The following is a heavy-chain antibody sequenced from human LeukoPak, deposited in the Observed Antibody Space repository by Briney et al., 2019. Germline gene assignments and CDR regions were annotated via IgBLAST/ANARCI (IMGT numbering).Heavy chain of an antibody. D-gene: IGHD3-22*01. V-gene: IGHV4-34*01. CDR3: VNYYDSSDYQQPNHFDY. CDR1: GGSFGGYY. Sequence: SETLSLTCAVYGGSFGGYYWSWIRQPPGKGLDWIGSIYYSGSTYYNPSLKSRFTISVDTSKNQFSLKLSSVTAADTAVYYCVNYYDSSDYQQPNHFDYWGQGTLVTVSS. J-gene: IGHJ4*02. CDR2: IYYSGST.